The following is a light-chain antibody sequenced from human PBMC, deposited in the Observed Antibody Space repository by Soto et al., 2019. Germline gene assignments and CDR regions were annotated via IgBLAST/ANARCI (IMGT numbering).Light chain of an antibody. CDR3: QQSYSTPFT. CDR1: QSSSSY. V-gene: IGKV1-39*01. CDR2: AAS. Sequence: DIQMTQSPSSLSASVGDRVTITCRASQSSSSYLNWYQQKPGKAPKLLIYAASSLQGGVPSRFTGSGSGTEFTLTISSLQPEDSAIYYCQQSYSTPFTFGPGTKVDIK. J-gene: IGKJ3*01.